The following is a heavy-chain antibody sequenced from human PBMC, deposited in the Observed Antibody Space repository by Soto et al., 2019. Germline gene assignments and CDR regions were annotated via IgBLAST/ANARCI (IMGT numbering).Heavy chain of an antibody. CDR1: GFTFNIYG. V-gene: IGHV3-30*18. CDR3: AKDQASGQGSFDS. Sequence: GGSLRLSCAASGFTFNIYGMHWVRQAPDKGLEWVALISYDGSNQYYADSVKGRFTISRENSKNTLFLQMNSLRADDTAVYYCAKDQASGQGSFDSWGQGTLVTVSS. CDR2: ISYDGSNQ. J-gene: IGHJ4*02.